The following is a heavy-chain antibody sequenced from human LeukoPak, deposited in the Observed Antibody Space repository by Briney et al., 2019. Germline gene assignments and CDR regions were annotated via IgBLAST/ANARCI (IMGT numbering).Heavy chain of an antibody. J-gene: IGHJ4*02. CDR1: GFTFDDYA. CDR2: INWYSGSI. Sequence: GGSLRLSCASSGFTFDDYAMHWVRQAPGKGLEWVSVINWYSGSIGYAGSVKGRFIISRDNAKHSLYLQMNSLRAGDTDLYYCAKDRAASIGLLDYWGQGTLLTVSS. D-gene: IGHD2-15*01. CDR3: AKDRAASIGLLDY. V-gene: IGHV3-9*01.